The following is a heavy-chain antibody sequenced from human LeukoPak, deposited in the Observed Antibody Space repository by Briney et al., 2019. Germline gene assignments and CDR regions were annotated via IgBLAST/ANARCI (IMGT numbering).Heavy chain of an antibody. V-gene: IGHV3-23*01. J-gene: IGHJ4*02. D-gene: IGHD6-6*01. CDR1: GFTFSSYA. Sequence: GGSLRLSCAASGFTFSSYAMSWVRQAPGKGLEWVSAISGSGGSTYYADSVKGRFTISRDNSKNTLYLQMNSLRAEDTAVYYCARGIEYSSSSFPFDYWGQGTLVTVSS. CDR2: ISGSGGST. CDR3: ARGIEYSSSSFPFDY.